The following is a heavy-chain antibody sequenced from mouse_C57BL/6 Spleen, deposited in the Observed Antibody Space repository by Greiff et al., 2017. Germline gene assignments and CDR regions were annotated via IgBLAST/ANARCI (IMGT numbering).Heavy chain of an antibody. V-gene: IGHV1-80*01. J-gene: IGHJ4*01. D-gene: IGHD2-4*01. CDR3: ERVYYDYGEAMDY. CDR1: GYAFSSYW. Sequence: VQLQESGAELVKPGASVKISCKASGYAFSSYWMNWVKQRPGKGLEWIGQIYPGDGDTNYNGKFKGKATLTADKSSSTAYMQLRSLTSEDSAVYFCERVYYDYGEAMDYWGQGTSVTVSS. CDR2: IYPGDGDT.